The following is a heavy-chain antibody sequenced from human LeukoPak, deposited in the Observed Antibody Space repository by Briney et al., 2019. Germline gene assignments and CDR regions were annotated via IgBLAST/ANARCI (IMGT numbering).Heavy chain of an antibody. D-gene: IGHD2-15*01. CDR1: GYSISSGYY. CDR3: ARSRVVAADNWFDP. Sequence: SETLSLTCTVSGYSISSGYYWGWIRQPPGKGLEWIGSIYHSGSTYYNPSLKSRVTISADTSKNQFSLKLSSVTAADTAVYYCARSRVVAADNWFDPWGQGTLVTVSS. V-gene: IGHV4-38-2*02. CDR2: IYHSGST. J-gene: IGHJ5*02.